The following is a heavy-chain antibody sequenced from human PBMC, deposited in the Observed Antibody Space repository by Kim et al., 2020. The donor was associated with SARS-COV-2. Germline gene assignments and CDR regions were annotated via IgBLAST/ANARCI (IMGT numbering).Heavy chain of an antibody. CDR3: TTGYVFWELLGVDY. Sequence: GGSLRLSCAASGFTFSNAWMSWVRQAPGKGLEWVGRIKSKTDGGTTDYAAPVKGRLTISRDDSKNTLYLQMNSLKTEDTAVYYCTTGYVFWELLGVDYWGQGTLVTVSS. CDR2: IKSKTDGGTT. V-gene: IGHV3-15*01. D-gene: IGHD1-26*01. CDR1: GFTFSNAW. J-gene: IGHJ4*02.